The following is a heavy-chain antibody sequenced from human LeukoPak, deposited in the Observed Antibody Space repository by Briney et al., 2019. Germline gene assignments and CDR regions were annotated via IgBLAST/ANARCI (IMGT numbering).Heavy chain of an antibody. V-gene: IGHV3-74*01. CDR2: INNDGIA. J-gene: IGHJ4*02. CDR1: GFTFSSYW. CDR3: ARDGIVPAYYFDY. D-gene: IGHD2-2*01. Sequence: GGSLRLSCAASGFTFSSYWMHWVRQAPGKGLVWVSRINNDGIAIYADSVKGRFTISRDNAKNTPYLQMNSLRAEDTALYYCARDGIVPAYYFDYWGQGTLVTVSS.